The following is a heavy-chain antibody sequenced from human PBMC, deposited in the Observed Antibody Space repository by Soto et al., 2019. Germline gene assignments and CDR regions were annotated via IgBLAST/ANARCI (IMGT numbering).Heavy chain of an antibody. CDR3: ARGWEDEPTIHGLGRFDP. Sequence: SETLSLTCAVSGGSISSSNWWSWVRQPPGKGLEWIGEIYHSGSTNYNPSLKSRVTISVDKSKNQFSLKLSSVTAADTAVYYCARGWEDEPTIHGLGRFDPWGQGTLVTVSS. D-gene: IGHD5-12*01. J-gene: IGHJ5*02. CDR1: GGSISSSNW. CDR2: IYHSGST. V-gene: IGHV4-4*02.